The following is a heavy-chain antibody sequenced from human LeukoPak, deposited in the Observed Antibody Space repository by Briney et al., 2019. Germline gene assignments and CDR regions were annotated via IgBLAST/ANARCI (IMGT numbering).Heavy chain of an antibody. J-gene: IGHJ4*02. Sequence: KVSCKGSGYSFTNYWIGWVRQMPGKGLEWMGIIYPGDSDIRYSPSFQGQVTISADKSISTAYLQWSSLKASDTAMYYCARHPRNIVVPAAIDYWGQGTLVTVSS. CDR3: ARHPRNIVVPAAIDY. CDR1: GYSFTNYW. CDR2: IYPGDSDI. V-gene: IGHV5-51*01. D-gene: IGHD2-2*01.